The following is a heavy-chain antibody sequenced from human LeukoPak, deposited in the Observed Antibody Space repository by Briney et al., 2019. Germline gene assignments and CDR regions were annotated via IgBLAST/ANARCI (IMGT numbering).Heavy chain of an antibody. CDR2: ISSSGSTI. V-gene: IGHV3-48*03. CDR1: GFTFISYE. D-gene: IGHD1-26*01. CDR3: AREGRDRRWELIDY. Sequence: GGSLRLSCAASGFTFISYEMTWVRQAPGKGLEWVSYISSSGSTIYYADSVKGRFTISIDNAKNSLYLQMNSLRVEDTAVYYCAREGRDRRWELIDYWGQGTLVTVSS. J-gene: IGHJ4*02.